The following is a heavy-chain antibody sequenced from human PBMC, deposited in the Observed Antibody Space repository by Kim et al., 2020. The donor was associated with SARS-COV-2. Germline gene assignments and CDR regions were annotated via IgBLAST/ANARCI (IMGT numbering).Heavy chain of an antibody. D-gene: IGHD6-13*01. CDR2: ISSSGSTI. J-gene: IGHJ6*02. Sequence: GGSLRLSCAASGFTFSSYEMNWVRQAPGKGLEWVSYISSSGSTIYYADSVKGRFTISRDNAKNSLYLQMNSLRAEDTAVYYCARTDHGGRYSSSWYGDYYYYGMDVWGQGTTVTVSS. CDR1: GFTFSSYE. CDR3: ARTDHGGRYSSSWYGDYYYYGMDV. V-gene: IGHV3-48*03.